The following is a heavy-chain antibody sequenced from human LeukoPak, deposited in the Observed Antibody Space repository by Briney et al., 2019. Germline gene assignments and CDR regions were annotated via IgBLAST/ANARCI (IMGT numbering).Heavy chain of an antibody. CDR1: GGSFSGYY. J-gene: IGHJ6*03. CDR3: ASGGYCSGGSCYWREYYYMDV. D-gene: IGHD2-15*01. V-gene: IGHV4-34*01. CDR2: INHSGST. Sequence: SETLSLTCAVYGGSFSGYYWSWIRQPPGKGLEWIGEINHSGSTNYNPSLKSRVTISVDTSKNQFSLKLSSVTAADTAVYYCASGGYCSGGSCYWREYYYMDVWGKGTTVTISS.